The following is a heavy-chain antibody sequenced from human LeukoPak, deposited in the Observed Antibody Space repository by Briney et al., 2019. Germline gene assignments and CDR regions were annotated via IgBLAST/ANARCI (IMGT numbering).Heavy chain of an antibody. CDR1: GYTFTSYG. D-gene: IGHD2-2*01. CDR2: ISAYNGNT. V-gene: IGHV1-18*04. J-gene: IGHJ4*02. CDR3: AREYCSSTSCYAIDY. Sequence: GVSVTVSFKASGYTFTSYGISWVRQAPGQGLEWMGWISAYNGNTNYAQKLQGRVTMTADTSTSTAYMELRSLRSDDTAVYYCAREYCSSTSCYAIDYWGQGTLVTVSS.